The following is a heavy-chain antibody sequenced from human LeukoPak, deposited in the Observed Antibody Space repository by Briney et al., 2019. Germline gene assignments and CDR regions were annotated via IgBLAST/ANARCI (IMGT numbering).Heavy chain of an antibody. J-gene: IGHJ4*02. CDR2: IYTSGST. V-gene: IGHV4-4*07. CDR1: GGSISSYY. Sequence: PSETLSLTCTVSGGSISSYYWSWIRQPAGKGLEWIGRIYTSGSTNYNPSLKSRVTMSVDTSKNQFSLKLSSVTAADTAVYYCARVEHYDFWSGHYPPDYWGQGTLVTVSS. D-gene: IGHD3-3*01. CDR3: ARVEHYDFWSGHYPPDY.